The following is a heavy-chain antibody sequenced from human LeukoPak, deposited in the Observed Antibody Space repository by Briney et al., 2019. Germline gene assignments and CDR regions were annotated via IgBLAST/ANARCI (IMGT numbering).Heavy chain of an antibody. Sequence: GGSLRLSCAAFGFTVSSNYMSWVRQAPGKGLEWVSVIYSDGSTYYADSVKGRFTISRDNSKNTLYVHMNSLRAEDTAVYYCTRVPEYYYDSRGHYCPGCWGQGTLVTVSS. CDR1: GFTVSSNY. D-gene: IGHD3-22*01. CDR2: IYSDGST. J-gene: IGHJ4*02. CDR3: TRVPEYYYDSRGHYCPGC. V-gene: IGHV3-66*01.